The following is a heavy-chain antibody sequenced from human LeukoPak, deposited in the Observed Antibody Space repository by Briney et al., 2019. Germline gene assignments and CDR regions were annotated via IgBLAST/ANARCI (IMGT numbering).Heavy chain of an antibody. CDR3: ARSPVVVVPFDY. CDR2: ISAYNGNT. V-gene: IGHV1-18*01. Sequence: ASVKVSCKASGYTFTSYDINWVRQAPGQGLEWMGWISAYNGNTNYAQKLQGRVTMTTDTSTSTAYMELRSLRSDDTAVYYCARSPVVVVPFDYWGQGTLVTVSS. J-gene: IGHJ4*02. D-gene: IGHD2-15*01. CDR1: GYTFTSYD.